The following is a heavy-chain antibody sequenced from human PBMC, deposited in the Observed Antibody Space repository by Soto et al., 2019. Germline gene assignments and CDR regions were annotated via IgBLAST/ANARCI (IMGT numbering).Heavy chain of an antibody. V-gene: IGHV1-69*13. CDR3: ASARRNKRNYYYYYGMDV. D-gene: IGHD1-1*01. CDR1: GGTFSSYA. J-gene: IGHJ6*02. Sequence: GASVKVSCKASGGTFSSYAISWVRQAPGQGLEWMGGIIPIFGTANYAQKFQGRVTITADESTSTAYMELSSLRSEDTAVYYCASARRNKRNYYYYYGMDVWGQGTTVTVSS. CDR2: IIPIFGTA.